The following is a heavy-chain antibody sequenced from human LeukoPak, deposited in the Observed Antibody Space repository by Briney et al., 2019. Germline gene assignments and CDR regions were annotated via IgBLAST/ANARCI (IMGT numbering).Heavy chain of an antibody. Sequence: GGSLRLSCAVSGFTFSNGWMSWVRQAPGKGLEGVGRIKSKRDGGTTDYAAPVNGRFTISRDDSKNTLYLQMNSLKPEDTAVYYCTTEYYYDSSGLFDCWGQGTLVTVSS. D-gene: IGHD3-22*01. V-gene: IGHV3-15*01. J-gene: IGHJ4*02. CDR2: IKSKRDGGTT. CDR1: GFTFSNGW. CDR3: TTEYYYDSSGLFDC.